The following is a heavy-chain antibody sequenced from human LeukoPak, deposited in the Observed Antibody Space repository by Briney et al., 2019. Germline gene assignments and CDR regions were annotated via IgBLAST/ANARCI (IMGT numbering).Heavy chain of an antibody. J-gene: IGHJ6*02. D-gene: IGHD3-10*01. CDR1: GGSISTYY. V-gene: IGHV4-4*07. Sequence: SETLSLTCTVSGGSISTYYWSWIRQPAGKGLEWIWRINSSGSTNYNPSLESRVSISADTSKNQFSLRLSAVTAADTAVYYCARERPYYGSGNFVGMDVWGQGTTVSVS. CDR2: INSSGST. CDR3: ARERPYYGSGNFVGMDV.